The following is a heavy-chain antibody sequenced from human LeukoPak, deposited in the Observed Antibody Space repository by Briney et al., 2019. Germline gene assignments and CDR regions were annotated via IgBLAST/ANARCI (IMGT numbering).Heavy chain of an antibody. D-gene: IGHD3-22*01. J-gene: IGHJ4*02. CDR3: ASSYDSSGYLPYY. V-gene: IGHV1-69*13. CDR1: GGTFSSYA. Sequence: SVKVSCKASGGTFSSYAISWVRQAPGQGLEWMGGIIPIFGTANYAQKFQGRVTITADESTSTAYMELSSLRSEDTAVYYCASSYDSSGYLPYYWGQGTLVTVSS. CDR2: IIPIFGTA.